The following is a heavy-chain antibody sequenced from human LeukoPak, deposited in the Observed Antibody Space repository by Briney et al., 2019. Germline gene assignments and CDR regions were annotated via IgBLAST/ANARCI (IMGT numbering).Heavy chain of an antibody. CDR2: ISSSSSTI. J-gene: IGHJ6*02. CDR3: ARDIIAVAGTGYYYGMDV. V-gene: IGHV3-48*02. Sequence: PGGSLRLSCAASGFTFSSYSMNWVRQAPGKGLEWVSYISSSSSTIYYADSVKGRFTISRDNAKNSLYLQMNSPRDEDTAVYYCARDIIAVAGTGYYYGMDVWGQGTTVTVSS. D-gene: IGHD6-19*01. CDR1: GFTFSSYS.